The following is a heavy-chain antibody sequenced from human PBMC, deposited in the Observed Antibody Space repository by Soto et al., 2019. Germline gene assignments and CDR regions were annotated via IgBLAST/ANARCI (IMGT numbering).Heavy chain of an antibody. CDR1: GGTFSSYA. Sequence: RASVKVSCKASGGTFSSYAISWVRQAPGQGLEWMGGIIPIFGTANYAQKFQGRVTITADESTSTAYMELSSLRSEDTAVYYCARDSTSIAVAGMSNFQHWGQGTLVTVPQ. V-gene: IGHV1-69*13. D-gene: IGHD6-19*01. CDR2: IIPIFGTA. CDR3: ARDSTSIAVAGMSNFQH. J-gene: IGHJ1*01.